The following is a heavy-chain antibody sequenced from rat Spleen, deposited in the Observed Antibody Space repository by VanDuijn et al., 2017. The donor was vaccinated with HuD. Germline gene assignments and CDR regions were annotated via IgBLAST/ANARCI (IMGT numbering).Heavy chain of an antibody. V-gene: IGHV5-31*01. Sequence: EVQLVESGGGLVQPGRSLKLSCVASGFTFNNYWMTWIRQAPGKGLEWVASITNTGGSTYYPDSVKGRFTISRDNAKSTLYLQMNSLRSEDTATYYGTRASPIYNNEGYLDYWGQGVMVTVSS. CDR2: ITNTGGST. CDR1: GFTFNNYW. CDR3: TRASPIYNNEGYLDY. J-gene: IGHJ2*01. D-gene: IGHD1-10*01.